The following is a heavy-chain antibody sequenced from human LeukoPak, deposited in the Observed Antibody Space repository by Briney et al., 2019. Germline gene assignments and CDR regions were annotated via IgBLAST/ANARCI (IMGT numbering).Heavy chain of an antibody. J-gene: IGHJ4*02. V-gene: IGHV3-30-3*01. D-gene: IGHD5-12*01. Sequence: GGSLRLSCAASGFTFSSYAMHWVRQAPGKGLEWVAVISYDGSNKYYADSVKGRFTISRDNSKNTLYLQMNSLRAEDTAVYYCARDWGYSGYDGQECWGQGTLVTVSS. CDR2: ISYDGSNK. CDR1: GFTFSSYA. CDR3: ARDWGYSGYDGQEC.